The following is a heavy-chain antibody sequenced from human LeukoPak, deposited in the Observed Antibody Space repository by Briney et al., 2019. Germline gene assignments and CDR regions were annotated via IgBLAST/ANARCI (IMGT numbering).Heavy chain of an antibody. J-gene: IGHJ5*02. CDR1: GGSISSGGYY. CDR3: ARGGGMLTYYDFWSGYPTPLNWFDP. CDR2: IYYSGST. Sequence: SPSQTLSLTCTVSGGSISSGGYYWSWIRQHPGKGLEWIGYIYYSGSTYYNPSLKSRVAISVDTSKNQFSLKLSSVTAADTAVYYCARGGGMLTYYDFWSGYPTPLNWFDPWGQGTLVTVSS. D-gene: IGHD3-3*01. V-gene: IGHV4-31*03.